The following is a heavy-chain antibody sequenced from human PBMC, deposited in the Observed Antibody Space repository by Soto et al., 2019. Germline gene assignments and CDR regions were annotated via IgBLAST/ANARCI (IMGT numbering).Heavy chain of an antibody. Sequence: SVTLSLTCTVSGGWISRYYWSWIRQPPGKGLEWIGYIYYSGSTNYSPSLKSRVTISVDTSKNQCSLKLSSVTAADTAVYYCARGVAVAGPGEVLFDYWGQGTLVTVSS. CDR2: IYYSGST. D-gene: IGHD6-19*01. CDR1: GGWISRYY. J-gene: IGHJ4*02. V-gene: IGHV4-59*01. CDR3: ARGVAVAGPGEVLFDY.